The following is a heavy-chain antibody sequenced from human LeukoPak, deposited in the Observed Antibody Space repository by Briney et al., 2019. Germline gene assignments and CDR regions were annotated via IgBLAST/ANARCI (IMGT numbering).Heavy chain of an antibody. J-gene: IGHJ4*02. CDR1: GFPFRSYA. Sequence: GGTLGLSCAVCGFPFRSYAMSGARQPRAKGLECVSTITGSGGSTYYADSVKGRFTISTDNSKNTLYLQMNSLRAEDTAVYYCAKPPPDSSSWLFDYWGQGTLVTVSS. CDR2: ITGSGGST. CDR3: AKPPPDSSSWLFDY. D-gene: IGHD6-13*01. V-gene: IGHV3-23*01.